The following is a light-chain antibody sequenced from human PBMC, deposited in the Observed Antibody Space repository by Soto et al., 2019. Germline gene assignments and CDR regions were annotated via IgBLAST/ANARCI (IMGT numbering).Light chain of an antibody. J-gene: IGLJ1*01. CDR3: ISYTGSTSLVYV. CDR1: SSDVGRYNF. CDR2: DVA. Sequence: QSALTQPASLSGSPGQSISISCTGTSSDVGRYNFVSWYQQRPGKAPKLIIYDVANRPSGISNRFSGSKSGNTASLTISGRQAEDEGDYYCISYTGSTSLVYVFGTGTKVTVL. V-gene: IGLV2-14*03.